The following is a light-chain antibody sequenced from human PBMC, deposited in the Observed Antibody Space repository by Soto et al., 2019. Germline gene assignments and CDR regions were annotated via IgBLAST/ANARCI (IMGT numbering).Light chain of an antibody. CDR2: DAS. Sequence: EIVLTQSPATLSLSPGERATLSCRASQSVSSYLAWYQQKPGQAPRLLVYDASSRATDIPARFSGSGSGTDFTLTISSLEPEDFAVYYCQQRGNWPYTFGQGTKLEIK. V-gene: IGKV3-11*01. J-gene: IGKJ2*01. CDR3: QQRGNWPYT. CDR1: QSVSSY.